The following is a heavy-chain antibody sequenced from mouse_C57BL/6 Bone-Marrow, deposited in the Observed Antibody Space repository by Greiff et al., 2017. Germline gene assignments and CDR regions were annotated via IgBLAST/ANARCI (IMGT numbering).Heavy chain of an antibody. CDR3: ASTTAYAMDY. J-gene: IGHJ4*01. CDR1: GYTFTSYG. V-gene: IGHV1-81*01. Sequence: QVQLQQSGAELARPGASVKLSCKASGYTFTSYGISWVKQRTGQGLEWIGDIYPRSGNTYYNEKFKGKATLTADKSSSTASMELRSLTSEDSAVYFCASTTAYAMDYWGQGTSVTVSS. CDR2: IYPRSGNT. D-gene: IGHD1-2*01.